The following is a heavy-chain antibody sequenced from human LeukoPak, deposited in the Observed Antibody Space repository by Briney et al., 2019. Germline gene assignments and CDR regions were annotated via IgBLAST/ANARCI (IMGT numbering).Heavy chain of an antibody. CDR3: ARLARGAYCGGDCPKFDY. CDR1: GGSISSSSYY. D-gene: IGHD2-21*02. Sequence: NPSETLSLTCTVSGGSISSSSYYWGWIRQPPGKGLEWIGSIYYSGSTYYNPSLKSRVTISVDTSKNHFSLKLSSVTAADTAVYYCARLARGAYCGGDCPKFDYWGQGTLVTVSS. V-gene: IGHV4-39*07. CDR2: IYYSGST. J-gene: IGHJ4*02.